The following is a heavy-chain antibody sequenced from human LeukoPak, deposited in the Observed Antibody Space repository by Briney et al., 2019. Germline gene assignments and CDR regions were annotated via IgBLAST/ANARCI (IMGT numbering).Heavy chain of an antibody. CDR1: GFTFSSYG. Sequence: GGSLRLSCAASGFTFSSYGMHWVRQAPGKGLEWVAVISYDGSNKYYADSVKGRFTISRDNAKNTLYLQMNGLRAEDTAVYYCSRGAYYDGSGNYYDYWGQGTLVTVSS. D-gene: IGHD3-22*01. CDR3: SRGAYYDGSGNYYDY. CDR2: ISYDGSNK. V-gene: IGHV3-30*03. J-gene: IGHJ4*02.